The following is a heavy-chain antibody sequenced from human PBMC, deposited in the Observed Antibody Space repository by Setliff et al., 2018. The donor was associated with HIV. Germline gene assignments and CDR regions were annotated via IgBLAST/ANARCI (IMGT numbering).Heavy chain of an antibody. CDR3: ARPALGIGGGSRFDN. Sequence: SETLSLTCAVSGDSISSGSYYWSWIRQPAGEGLEWIGHIFTSGSTNYNPSLKSRVSISLDTSKNQFSLKLSSVTAADTAMYYCARPALGIGGGSRFDNWGQGIRVTVSS. CDR2: IFTSGST. J-gene: IGHJ4*02. V-gene: IGHV4-61*09. CDR1: GDSISSGSYY. D-gene: IGHD3-16*01.